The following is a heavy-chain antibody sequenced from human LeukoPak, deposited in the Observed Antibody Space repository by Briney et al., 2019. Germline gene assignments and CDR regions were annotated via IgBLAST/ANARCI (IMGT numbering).Heavy chain of an antibody. J-gene: IGHJ4*02. CDR1: GGSISSYY. CDR2: IYYSGST. CDR3: ARVMVVVAPSFDY. D-gene: IGHD2-15*01. V-gene: IGHV4-59*08. Sequence: SETLSLTCTVSGGSISSYYWSWIRQPPGKGLEWIGYIYYSGSTNYNPSLKSRVTISVDTSKNQFSLKLSSVTAADTAVYYCARVMVVVAPSFDYWGQGTLVTVSS.